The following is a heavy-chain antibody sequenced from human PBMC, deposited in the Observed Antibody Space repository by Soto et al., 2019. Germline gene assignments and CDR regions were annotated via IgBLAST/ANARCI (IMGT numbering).Heavy chain of an antibody. J-gene: IGHJ4*02. CDR1: GFTFSSYS. D-gene: IGHD6-13*01. V-gene: IGHV3-21*01. Sequence: EVQLVESGGGLVKLGGSLRLSCAASGFTFSSYSMNWVRQAPGKGLEWVSSISSSSSYIYYADSVKGRFTISRDNAKNSLYLQMNSLRAEDTAVYYCARDGFIAAAGTPDYWGQGTLVTVSS. CDR2: ISSSSSYI. CDR3: ARDGFIAAAGTPDY.